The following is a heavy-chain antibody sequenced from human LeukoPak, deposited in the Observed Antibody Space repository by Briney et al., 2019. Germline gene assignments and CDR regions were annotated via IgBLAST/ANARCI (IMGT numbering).Heavy chain of an antibody. D-gene: IGHD3-10*01. CDR1: GFTFSSYA. CDR3: ARVDYGSGSYFY. J-gene: IGHJ4*02. Sequence: GGSLRLSCAASGFTFSSYAMHWVRQAPGEGLEWVAVISYDGSNKYYADSVKGRFTISRDNSKNTLYLQMNSLRAEDTAVYYCARVDYGSGSYFYWGQGTLVTVSS. CDR2: ISYDGSNK. V-gene: IGHV3-30-3*01.